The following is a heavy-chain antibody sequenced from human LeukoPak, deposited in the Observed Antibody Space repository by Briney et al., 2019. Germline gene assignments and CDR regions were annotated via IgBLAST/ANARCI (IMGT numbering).Heavy chain of an antibody. CDR3: AKDLDYGDYFFDY. CDR2: IKQDGSEK. V-gene: IGHV3-7*03. D-gene: IGHD4-17*01. J-gene: IGHJ4*02. CDR1: GFTFSSYW. Sequence: GGSLRLSCAASGFTFSSYWMSWVRQAPGKGLEWVANIKQDGSEKYYVDSVKGRFTISRDNVKNSLYLQMNSLRAEDTAVYYCAKDLDYGDYFFDYWGQGTLVTVSS.